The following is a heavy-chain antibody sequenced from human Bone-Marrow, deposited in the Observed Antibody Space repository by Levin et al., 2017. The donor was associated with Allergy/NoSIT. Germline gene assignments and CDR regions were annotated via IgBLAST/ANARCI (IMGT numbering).Heavy chain of an antibody. CDR3: ARKRGTWDDWFDP. CDR1: GGSVSSGSFY. J-gene: IGHJ5*02. Sequence: GSLRLSRTVSGGSVSSGSFYWSWIRQPPGKGLEWIGSIYYSGTANYNPSLKSRVTISVDTSKNQFSLKLSSVTAADTAVYYCARKRGTWDDWFDPWGQGSLVTVSS. D-gene: IGHD1-7*01. CDR2: IYYSGTA. V-gene: IGHV4-61*01.